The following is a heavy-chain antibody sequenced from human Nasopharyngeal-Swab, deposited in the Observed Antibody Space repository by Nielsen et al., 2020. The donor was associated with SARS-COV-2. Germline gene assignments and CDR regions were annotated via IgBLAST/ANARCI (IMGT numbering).Heavy chain of an antibody. CDR3: ARRAYYYDSSGYEAYAFAI. Sequence: KVSCKGSGYSFTSYWIGWVRQMPGKGLEWMGIIYPGDSDTRYSPSFQGQVTISADKSISTAYLQWSSLKASDTAMYYCARRAYYYDSSGYEAYAFAIWGQGTMVTVSS. CDR2: IYPGDSDT. V-gene: IGHV5-51*01. D-gene: IGHD3-22*01. CDR1: GYSFTSYW. J-gene: IGHJ3*02.